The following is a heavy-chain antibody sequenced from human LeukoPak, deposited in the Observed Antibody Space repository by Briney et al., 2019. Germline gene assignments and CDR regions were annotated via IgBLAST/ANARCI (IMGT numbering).Heavy chain of an antibody. CDR3: ARDTGYCSSTSCPNVD. Sequence: GGSLRLSCAASGFRFSSYAMSWVRQAPGKGLEWVSVIRGSGAATYYADSVKGRFTISRDTSKNTLYLQMSSLRAEDTAVYYCARDTGYCSSTSCPNVDWGQGTLVTVSS. D-gene: IGHD2-2*01. V-gene: IGHV3-23*01. J-gene: IGHJ4*02. CDR1: GFRFSSYA. CDR2: IRGSGAAT.